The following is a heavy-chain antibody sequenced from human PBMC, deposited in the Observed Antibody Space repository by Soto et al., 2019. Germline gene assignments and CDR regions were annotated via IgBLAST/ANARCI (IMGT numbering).Heavy chain of an antibody. CDR3: TTAEVRLLWFGEFSY. J-gene: IGHJ4*02. CDR1: GFTFSNAW. Sequence: VSLRLSCAAXGFTFSNAWMSWVRQAPGKGLEWVGRIKSKTDGGTTDYAAPVKGRFTISRDDSKNTLYLQMNSLKTEDTAVYYCTTAEVRLLWFGEFSYWGQGTLVTVSS. CDR2: IKSKTDGGTT. D-gene: IGHD3-10*01. V-gene: IGHV3-15*01.